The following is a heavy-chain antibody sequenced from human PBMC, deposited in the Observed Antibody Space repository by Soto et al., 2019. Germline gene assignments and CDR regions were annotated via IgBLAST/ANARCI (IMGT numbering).Heavy chain of an antibody. CDR3: ARDWGAY. D-gene: IGHD3-16*01. J-gene: IGHJ4*02. Sequence: QVQLVESGGGVVQPGRSLRLSCAASGFTFSSYAMHWVRRAPGKGLEWMAVMSYDGSNKYYADSVKGRFTISRDNSKNSLYLQMKGLRAGDTAMHYCARDWGAYGGQGTLVIVSS. CDR1: GFTFSSYA. CDR2: MSYDGSNK. V-gene: IGHV3-30-3*01.